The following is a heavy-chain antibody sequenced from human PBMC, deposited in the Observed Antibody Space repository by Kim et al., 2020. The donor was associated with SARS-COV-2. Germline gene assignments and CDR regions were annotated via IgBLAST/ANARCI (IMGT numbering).Heavy chain of an antibody. V-gene: IGHV4-34*01. Sequence: SETLSLTCAVYGGSFSGYYWSWIRQPPGKGLEWIGEINHSGSTNYNPSLKSRVTISVDTSKNQFSLKLSSVTAADTAVYYCARGRGGVRFLDHWGQGTLVTVSS. CDR2: INHSGST. CDR1: GGSFSGYY. D-gene: IGHD3-3*01. J-gene: IGHJ4*02. CDR3: ARGRGGVRFLDH.